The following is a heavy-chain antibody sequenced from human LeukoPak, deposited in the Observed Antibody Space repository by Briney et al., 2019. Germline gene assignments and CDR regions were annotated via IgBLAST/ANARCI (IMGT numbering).Heavy chain of an antibody. D-gene: IGHD6-13*01. CDR3: ARDLMGIAYRGAFYY. V-gene: IGHV3-30*04. CDR1: GFTFSSYA. CDR2: ISYDGSNK. Sequence: GGSLRLSCAASGFTFSSYAMHWVRQAPGKGLEWVAVISYDGSNKYYADSVKGRFTISRDNAKNSLYLQMNSLRAEDTAVYYCARDLMGIAYRGAFYYWGQGTLVTVSS. J-gene: IGHJ4*02.